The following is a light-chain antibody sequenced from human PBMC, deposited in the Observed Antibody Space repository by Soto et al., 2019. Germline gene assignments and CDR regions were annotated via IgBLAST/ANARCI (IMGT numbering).Light chain of an antibody. CDR2: DAS. CDR1: QSVGSY. V-gene: IGKV3-11*01. Sequence: EIVLTQSPATLSLSPGERATLSCRASQSVGSYLAWYQQKPGQAPRLLIHDASSRATGIPARFSGSGSGTDFTLTISILEPEDFAVYYCQQRSNWPLALTFGGGTKVEIK. J-gene: IGKJ4*01. CDR3: QQRSNWPLALT.